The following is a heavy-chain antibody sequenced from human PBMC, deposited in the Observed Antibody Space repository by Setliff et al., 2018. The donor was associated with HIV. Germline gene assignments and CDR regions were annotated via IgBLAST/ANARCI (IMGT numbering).Heavy chain of an antibody. V-gene: IGHV4-39*07. CDR3: ARGPPFAY. J-gene: IGHJ4*02. CDR2: VSYSGAT. CDR1: GGSSIANTFA. Sequence: SETLSLTCSVSGGSSIANTFASTWIRQSPGKGLEYIGDVSYSGATMYTNYNPSLESRVTVSEDTSRHQFSLKLTSVTADDTGIYYCARGPPFAYWGQGLLGHRLL.